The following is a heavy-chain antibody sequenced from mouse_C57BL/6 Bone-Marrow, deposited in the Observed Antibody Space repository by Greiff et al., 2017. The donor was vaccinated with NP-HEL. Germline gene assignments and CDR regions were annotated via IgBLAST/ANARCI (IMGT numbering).Heavy chain of an antibody. V-gene: IGHV5-16*01. CDR3: ARDRSYYGSSYFDY. D-gene: IGHD1-1*01. CDR2: INYDGSST. CDR1: GFTFSDYY. J-gene: IGHJ2*01. Sequence: EVKVVESEGGLVQPGSSMKLSCTASGFTFSDYYMAWVRQVPEKGLEWVANINYDGSSTYYLDSLKSRFIISRDNAKNILYLQMSSLKSEDTATYYCARDRSYYGSSYFDYWGQGTTLTVSS.